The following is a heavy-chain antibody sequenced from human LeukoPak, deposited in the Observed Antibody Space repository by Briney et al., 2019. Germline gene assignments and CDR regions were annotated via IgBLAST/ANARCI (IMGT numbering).Heavy chain of an antibody. CDR3: AKDEVPAASFDY. D-gene: IGHD2-2*01. CDR1: GFTFDDYG. J-gene: IGHJ4*02. V-gene: IGHV3-30*02. Sequence: GGSLRLSCAASGFTFDDYGMSWVRQAPGKGLEWVAFIRYDGSNKYYADSVKGRFTISRDNSKNTLYLQMNSLRAEDTAVYYCAKDEVPAASFDYWGQGTLVTVSS. CDR2: IRYDGSNK.